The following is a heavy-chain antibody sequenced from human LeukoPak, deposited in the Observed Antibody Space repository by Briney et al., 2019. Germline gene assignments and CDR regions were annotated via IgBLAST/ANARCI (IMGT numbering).Heavy chain of an antibody. J-gene: IGHJ4*02. V-gene: IGHV1-8*03. Sequence: ASVKVSCKASGYTFTSYDINWVRQATGQGLEWMGWMNSNSGNTGYAQKFQGRVTITRNTSISTAYMELSSLRSEDTAVYYCAINYGSSGYYYSSNYYFAYSGQGTLVTVSP. CDR1: GYTFTSYD. CDR2: MNSNSGNT. CDR3: AINYGSSGYYYSSNYYFAY. D-gene: IGHD3-22*01.